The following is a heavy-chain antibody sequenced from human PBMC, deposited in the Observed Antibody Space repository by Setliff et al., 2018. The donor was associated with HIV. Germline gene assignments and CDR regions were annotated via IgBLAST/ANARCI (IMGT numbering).Heavy chain of an antibody. CDR2: ITADGSST. J-gene: IGHJ6*04. V-gene: IGHV3-74*01. CDR3: ARDTEMITTTDAFDI. Sequence: GGSLRLSCAASGFTFSDYWMHWVRQAPGKGLVWVSRITADGSSTRYADSVNGRFTISRDNAKNSMYLEMNSLRAEDTAVYYCARDTEMITTTDAFDIWGKGTTVTVSS. CDR1: GFTFSDYW. D-gene: IGHD3-22*01.